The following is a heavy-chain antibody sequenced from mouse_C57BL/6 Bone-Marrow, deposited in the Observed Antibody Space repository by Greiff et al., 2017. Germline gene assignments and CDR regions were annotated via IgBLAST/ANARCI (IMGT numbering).Heavy chain of an antibody. J-gene: IGHJ1*03. CDR3: AREWYYYGSSNWYFDV. CDR2: INPSNGGT. Sequence: QVQLKQPGTELVKPGASVKLSCKASGYTFTSYWMHWVKQRPGQGLEWIGNINPSNGGTNYNEKFKSKATLTVDKSSSTAYMQLSSLTSEDSAVYYCAREWYYYGSSNWYFDVWGTGTTVTVSS. D-gene: IGHD1-1*01. CDR1: GYTFTSYW. V-gene: IGHV1-53*01.